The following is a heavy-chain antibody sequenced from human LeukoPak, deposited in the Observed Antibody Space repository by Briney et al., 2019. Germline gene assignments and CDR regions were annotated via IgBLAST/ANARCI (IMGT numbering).Heavy chain of an antibody. CDR3: AKGPPSGWFGELSMAPPDY. CDR2: ISGSAGST. Sequence: GGSVRLCCAASGFTFSSYAMSWVRQAPGKGLEWVSAISGSAGSTYYADSVKGRFTISRDNSKNTLYLQMNSLRAEDTAVYYCAKGPPSGWFGELSMAPPDYWGQGTLVTVSS. CDR1: GFTFSSYA. V-gene: IGHV3-23*01. D-gene: IGHD3-10*01. J-gene: IGHJ4*02.